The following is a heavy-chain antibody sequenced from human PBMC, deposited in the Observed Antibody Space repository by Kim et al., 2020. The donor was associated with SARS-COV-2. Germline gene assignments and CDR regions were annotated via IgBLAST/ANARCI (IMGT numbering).Heavy chain of an antibody. CDR1: GYTFTNYA. Sequence: ASVKVSCKASGYTFTNYAIQWVRQAPGQGLEWMGWINAGNGNIKYSHKFQGRATLTWDTSASTAYMELRALTSEDTAVYYCARDLLHSGYDYWGQGTLVTVSS. CDR3: ARDLLHSGYDY. CDR2: INAGNGNI. V-gene: IGHV1-3*01. J-gene: IGHJ4*02. D-gene: IGHD5-12*01.